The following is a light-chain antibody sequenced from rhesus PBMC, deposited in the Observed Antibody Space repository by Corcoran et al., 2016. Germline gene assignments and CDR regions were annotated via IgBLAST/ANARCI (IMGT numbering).Light chain of an antibody. J-gene: IGKJ4*01. CDR3: QHGYGTPLT. V-gene: IGKV1-74*01. CDR2: KAS. Sequence: DIQMTQSPSSLSASVGDRVTITCRASENVNNYLNWYPQKPGKAPKLLIYKASTLQSGVPSRFSGSGSGTDYTITIGSLQPEDVATYYCQHGYGTPLTFGGGTKVELK. CDR1: ENVNNY.